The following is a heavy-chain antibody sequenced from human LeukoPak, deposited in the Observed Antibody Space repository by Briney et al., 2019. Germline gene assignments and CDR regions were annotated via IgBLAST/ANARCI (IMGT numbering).Heavy chain of an antibody. Sequence: GGSLRLSCTVSGFTSFSGHWMNWVRQAPGKGLEWVANIRYDGSEKGYGDSVEGRFIISRDNSKNSLYLQMNSLRAEDTAVYYCARGRRWLQLHGNWFDPWGQGTLVTVSS. CDR3: ARGRRWLQLHGNWFDP. D-gene: IGHD5-24*01. J-gene: IGHJ5*02. CDR1: GFTSFSGHW. CDR2: IRYDGSEK. V-gene: IGHV3-7*01.